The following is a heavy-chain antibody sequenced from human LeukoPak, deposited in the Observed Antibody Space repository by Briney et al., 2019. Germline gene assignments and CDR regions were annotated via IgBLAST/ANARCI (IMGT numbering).Heavy chain of an antibody. D-gene: IGHD3-10*01. CDR3: ARVVRGVNYYLDY. J-gene: IGHJ4*02. Sequence: GGSLRLSCAASGFTFSSYSMNWARQAPGKGLEWVSYISISSSTIYYADSVKGRFTISRDNAKNSLYLQMNSLRAEDTAVYYCARVVRGVNYYLDYWGQGTLVTVSS. CDR2: ISISSSTI. V-gene: IGHV3-48*01. CDR1: GFTFSSYS.